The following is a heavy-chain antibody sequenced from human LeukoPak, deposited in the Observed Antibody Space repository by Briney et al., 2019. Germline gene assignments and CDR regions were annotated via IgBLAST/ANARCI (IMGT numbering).Heavy chain of an antibody. V-gene: IGHV3-23*01. CDR2: ISGSGGST. J-gene: IGHJ4*02. D-gene: IGHD3-22*01. CDR1: EFTFSSYA. CDR3: ARGNPYYYDSSGYYPRSYFDY. Sequence: PGGSLRLSCAASEFTFSSYAMSWVRQAPGKGLEWVSAISGSGGSTYYADSVKGRFTISRDNSKNTLYLQMNSLRAEDTAVYYCARGNPYYYDSSGYYPRSYFDYWGQGTLVTVSS.